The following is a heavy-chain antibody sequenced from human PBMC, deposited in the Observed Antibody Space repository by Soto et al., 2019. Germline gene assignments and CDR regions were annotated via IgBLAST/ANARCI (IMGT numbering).Heavy chain of an antibody. J-gene: IGHJ3*02. CDR2: IYHTVNT. CDR1: GVSIGSPF. CDR3: ARLQYTVVTALDI. V-gene: IGHV4-59*11. Sequence: PSETLSLTCSVSGVSIGSPFWSWIRQAPGKGPELVGYIYHTVNTNYNPALKSRVTISMDTSKNQLSLQLSSVTAADTAVYYCARLQYTVVTALDIWGQGTLVTVSS. D-gene: IGHD2-15*01.